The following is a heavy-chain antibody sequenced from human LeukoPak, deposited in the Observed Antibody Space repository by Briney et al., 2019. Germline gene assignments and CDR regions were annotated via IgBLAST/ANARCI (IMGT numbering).Heavy chain of an antibody. CDR1: GGSISSGSYY. J-gene: IGHJ4*02. Sequence: SETLSLTCTVSGGSISSGSYYWSWIRQPAGKGLEWIGRIYTSGGTDYNPSLKSRVTISIDTSNNQFSLKLTSVTAADTAVYYCARVGLYGGKLDYWGQGTLVTVSS. D-gene: IGHD4-23*01. V-gene: IGHV4-61*02. CDR3: ARVGLYGGKLDY. CDR2: IYTSGGT.